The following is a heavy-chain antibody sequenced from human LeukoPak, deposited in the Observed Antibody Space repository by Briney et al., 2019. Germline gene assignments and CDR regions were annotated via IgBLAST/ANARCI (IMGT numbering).Heavy chain of an antibody. CDR1: GYTFTSYG. CDR3: ATSDGYNWYYYMDA. V-gene: IGHV1-18*01. CDR2: ISAYNGNT. Sequence: ASVKVSCKASGYTFTSYGISWVRQAPGQGLEWMGWISAYNGNTNYAQKLQGRVTMTTDTSTSTAYMELRSLRSDDTAVYYCATSDGYNWYYYMDAWGKGTTVTVSS. D-gene: IGHD5-24*01. J-gene: IGHJ6*03.